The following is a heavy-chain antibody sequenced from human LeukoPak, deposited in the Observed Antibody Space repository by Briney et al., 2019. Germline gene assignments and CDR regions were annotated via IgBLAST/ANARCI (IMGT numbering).Heavy chain of an antibody. CDR3: ARDNRDYYDFWSGYGGDGGYFDY. CDR2: IYYSGNT. D-gene: IGHD3-3*01. CDR1: GGSISSHY. V-gene: IGHV4-59*11. J-gene: IGHJ4*02. Sequence: PSETLALTCTVSGGSISSHYWSWVRQSPEKGLEWIGYIYYSGNTNYNPSLKSRVTISVDTSKNQFSLKLRSVTAADTAVYYCARDNRDYYDFWSGYGGDGGYFDYWGQGTLVTVSS.